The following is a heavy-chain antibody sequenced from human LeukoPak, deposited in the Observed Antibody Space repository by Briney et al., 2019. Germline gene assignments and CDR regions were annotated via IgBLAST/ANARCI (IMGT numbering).Heavy chain of an antibody. D-gene: IGHD3-22*01. CDR1: GYTFTSHG. V-gene: IGHV1-18*04. J-gene: IGHJ5*02. Sequence: ASVKVSCKASGYTFTSHGITWVRQAPGQGLEWMGWISTYNVNTNYAQKLQGRVTMTTDTSTSTAYMELRSLRSDDTAVYYCARDQYYDSKGWFDPWGQGTLVTVSS. CDR3: ARDQYYDSKGWFDP. CDR2: ISTYNVNT.